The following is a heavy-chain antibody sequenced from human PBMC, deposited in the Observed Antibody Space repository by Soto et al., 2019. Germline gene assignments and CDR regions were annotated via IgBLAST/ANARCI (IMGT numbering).Heavy chain of an antibody. V-gene: IGHV3-30*18. J-gene: IGHJ4*02. CDR1: GFTFSSYG. D-gene: IGHD6-13*01. CDR3: AKESSWPPYWSFDY. CDR2: ISYDGSNK. Sequence: QVQLVESGGGVVQPGRSLRLSCAASGFTFSSYGMHWVRQAPGKGLEWVAVISYDGSNKYYADSVKGRFTISRDNSKNTLYLQMNSLRAEDTAVYYCAKESSWPPYWSFDYWGQGTLVTVSS.